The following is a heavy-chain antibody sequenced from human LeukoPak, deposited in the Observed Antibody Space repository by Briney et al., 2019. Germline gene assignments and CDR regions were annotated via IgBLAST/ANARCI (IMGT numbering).Heavy chain of an antibody. V-gene: IGHV3-23*01. CDR2: ITGSGDST. CDR3: ADSNYWYPVDY. CDR1: GFTFSSYA. J-gene: IGHJ4*02. Sequence: PGGSLRLSCAASGFTFSSYAMRWVRQAPGKGLEWVSSITGSGDSTYYADSAKGRFTISRDNSKNTLYLQMNSLRAEDTAVYYCADSNYWYPVDYWGQGTLVTVSS. D-gene: IGHD4-11*01.